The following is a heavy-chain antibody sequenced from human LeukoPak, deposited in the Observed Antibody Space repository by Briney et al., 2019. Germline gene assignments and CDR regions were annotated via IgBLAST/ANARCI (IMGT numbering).Heavy chain of an antibody. Sequence: GSSVKVSCKASVGTFSSYAISWVRQAPGQGLEWMGRIIPIFGTANYAQKFQGRVTITTDESTSTAYMELSSLRSEDTAVYYCARSDDSSGYYYPAWFDPWGQGTLVTVSS. V-gene: IGHV1-69*05. J-gene: IGHJ5*02. D-gene: IGHD3-22*01. CDR1: VGTFSSYA. CDR3: ARSDDSSGYYYPAWFDP. CDR2: IIPIFGTA.